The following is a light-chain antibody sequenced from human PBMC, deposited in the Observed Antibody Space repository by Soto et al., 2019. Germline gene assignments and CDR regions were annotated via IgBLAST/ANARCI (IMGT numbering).Light chain of an antibody. CDR1: SSDIDSYNY. CDR2: DVS. CDR3: KSYTRSSTYV. Sequence: QSALTQPASVSGSPGQSITISCTGTSSDIDSYNYVSWYQQHPGKAPKLMIYDVSNRPSGVSNRFSGSKSGNTASLTISGLQAEDEADYYCKSYTRSSTYVFGTGTKVTVL. J-gene: IGLJ1*01. V-gene: IGLV2-14*01.